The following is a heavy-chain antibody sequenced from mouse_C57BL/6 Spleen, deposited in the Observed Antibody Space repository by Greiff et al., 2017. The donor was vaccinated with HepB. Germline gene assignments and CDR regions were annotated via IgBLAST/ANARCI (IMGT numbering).Heavy chain of an antibody. J-gene: IGHJ3*01. CDR2: IDPSDSYT. D-gene: IGHD1-1*01. CDR3: ARSPEDYYGSSNDY. V-gene: IGHV1-50*01. CDR1: GYTFTSYW. Sequence: QVQLQQPGAELVKPGASVKLSCKASGYTFTSYWMQWVKQRPGQGLEWIGEIDPSDSYTNYNQKFKGKATLTVDTSSSTAYMQLSSLTSEDSAVYCCARSPEDYYGSSNDYWGQGTLVTVSA.